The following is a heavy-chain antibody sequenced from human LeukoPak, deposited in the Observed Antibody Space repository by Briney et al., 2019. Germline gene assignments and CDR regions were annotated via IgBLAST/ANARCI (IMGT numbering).Heavy chain of an antibody. Sequence: GGSLRLSCAASGLTCGGYARSSGRQAPRKRMEWVSAISGSGGSTYYADSVKGRFTISRDNSKNTLYLQMNSLRAEDTAVYYCAKRGGDIVVVPAAIPLNWFDPWGQGTLVTVSS. D-gene: IGHD2-2*02. CDR1: GLTCGGYA. J-gene: IGHJ5*02. CDR3: AKRGGDIVVVPAAIPLNWFDP. V-gene: IGHV3-23*01. CDR2: ISGSGGST.